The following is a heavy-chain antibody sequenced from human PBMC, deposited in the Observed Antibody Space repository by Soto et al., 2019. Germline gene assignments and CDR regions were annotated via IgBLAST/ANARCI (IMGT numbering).Heavy chain of an antibody. J-gene: IGHJ3*02. V-gene: IGHV3-48*02. CDR1: GFTFSRYS. D-gene: IGHD3-3*01. CDR2: VTSTSSTI. Sequence: PGGSLRLSCVASGFTFSRYSFKWVRQTPGRGLEWVSYVTSTSSTIYYADSVKGRFTISRDDAKNSLYLQMNSLRDEDTAVYYCVRDSPTFGVVTSYAFDIWGQGTMVTVSS. CDR3: VRDSPTFGVVTSYAFDI.